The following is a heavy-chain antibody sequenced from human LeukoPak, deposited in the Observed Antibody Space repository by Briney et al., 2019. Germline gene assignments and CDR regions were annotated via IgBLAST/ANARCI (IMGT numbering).Heavy chain of an antibody. Sequence: SETLSLTCSVSGDSITGHYLTWIRQPPGNGLEWIGYISHIGSTNYNPSLKSRVTISVDTSKNQFSLKLTSVTTADTALYYCARDRISINALDMWGQGTMVTVSS. D-gene: IGHD2-21*01. J-gene: IGHJ3*02. V-gene: IGHV4-59*11. CDR2: ISHIGST. CDR1: GDSITGHY. CDR3: ARDRISINALDM.